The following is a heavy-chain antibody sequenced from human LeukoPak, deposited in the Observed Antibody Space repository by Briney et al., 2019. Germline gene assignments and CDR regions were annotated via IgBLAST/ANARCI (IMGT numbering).Heavy chain of an antibody. D-gene: IGHD5-12*01. J-gene: IGHJ5*02. CDR1: GFTFSGYA. V-gene: IGHV3-30*04. Sequence: GGSLRLSCAASGFTFSGYAMHWVRQAPGKGLEWVAVISYDGSNKYYADSVKGRFTISRDNSKNTLYLQMNSLRAEDTAVYYCARANSGYDPWGQGTLVTVSS. CDR3: ARANSGYDP. CDR2: ISYDGSNK.